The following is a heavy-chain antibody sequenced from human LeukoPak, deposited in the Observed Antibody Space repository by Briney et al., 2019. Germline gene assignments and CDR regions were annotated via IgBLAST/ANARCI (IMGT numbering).Heavy chain of an antibody. CDR3: ARDDGGSSSRFDY. V-gene: IGHV4-31*03. D-gene: IGHD3-16*01. J-gene: IGHJ4*02. CDR1: GGSISSGGYY. Sequence: SETLSLTCTVSGGSISSGGYYRSWIRQHPGKGLEWIGYIYYSGSTYYNPSLKSRVTISVDTSKNQFSLKLSSVTAADTAVYYCARDDGGSSSRFDYWGQGTLVTVSS. CDR2: IYYSGST.